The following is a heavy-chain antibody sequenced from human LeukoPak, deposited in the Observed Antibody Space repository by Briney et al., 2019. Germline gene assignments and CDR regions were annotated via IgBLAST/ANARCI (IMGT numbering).Heavy chain of an antibody. CDR1: GYTFTGYY. CDR3: ARGATYYDILTGYNWFDP. J-gene: IGHJ5*02. V-gene: IGHV1-2*02. D-gene: IGHD3-9*01. CDR2: INPNSGGT. Sequence: ASVKVSCKASGYTFTGYYMHWVRQAPGQGLEWMGWINPNSGGTNYAQKFQGRVTMTRDTSISTAYMELSRLRSDDTAVYYCARGATYYDILTGYNWFDPWGQGTLVTVSS.